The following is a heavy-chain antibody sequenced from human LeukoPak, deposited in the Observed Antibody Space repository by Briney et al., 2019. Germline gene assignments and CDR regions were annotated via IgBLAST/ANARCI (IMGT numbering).Heavy chain of an antibody. V-gene: IGHV3-23*01. Sequence: GGSLRLSCAASEFTFSNYAMTWVRQAPGKGLEWVSTITGNGGNTYSADSVKGRFTISRDDSESTLYLQLNSLRAEDTAIYYCAKGIHSTGYYPFDYWGQGTLVTVSS. CDR2: ITGNGGNT. J-gene: IGHJ4*02. D-gene: IGHD3-22*01. CDR1: EFTFSNYA. CDR3: AKGIHSTGYYPFDY.